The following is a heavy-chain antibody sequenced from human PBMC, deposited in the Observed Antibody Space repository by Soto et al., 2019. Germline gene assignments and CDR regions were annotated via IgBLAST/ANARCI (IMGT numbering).Heavy chain of an antibody. CDR3: ARTHYRLRGPHPPPEDY. V-gene: IGHV1-18*01. J-gene: IGHJ4*02. CDR2: ISAYNGDT. CDR1: GYTFTSYG. D-gene: IGHD2-21*02. Sequence: QIQLVQSGAEVKKPGASVKVSCKASGYTFTSYGFSWVRQAPGQGLEWMGWISAYNGDTNYAQRLQGRVTMTTDTSTSTAYMELRSLRFDDTAVYYCARTHYRLRGPHPPPEDYWGQGTLVTVSS.